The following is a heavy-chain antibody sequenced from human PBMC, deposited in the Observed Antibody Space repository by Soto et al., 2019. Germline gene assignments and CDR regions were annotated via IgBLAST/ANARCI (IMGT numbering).Heavy chain of an antibody. CDR1: GCSISGYY. J-gene: IGHJ5*02. D-gene: IGHD3-16*01. V-gene: IGHV4-59*12. Sequence: QVQLQESGPGLVKPSETLSLTCTGSGCSISGYYWRWIRQSPGKGLEWIGHSDYSGTTKYNPFLKSLVTMSLDTSKKQFSLRLNSVTAADTAVYYCAMTETTLYNCFDPWGQGTLVTVSS. CDR3: AMTETTLYNCFDP. CDR2: SDYSGTT.